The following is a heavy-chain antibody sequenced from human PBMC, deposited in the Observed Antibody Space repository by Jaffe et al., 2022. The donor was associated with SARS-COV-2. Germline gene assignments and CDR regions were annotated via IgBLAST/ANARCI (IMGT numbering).Heavy chain of an antibody. CDR3: AIDLEGIGSGGWYAGGGYYYGMDV. CDR1: GFTFSSYA. J-gene: IGHJ6*02. Sequence: EVQLLESGGGLVQPGGSLRLSCAASGFTFSSYAMSWVRQAPGKGLEWVSAISGSGGSTYYADSVKGRFTISRDNSKNTLYLQMNSLRAEDTAVYYCAIDLEGIGSGGWYAGGGYYYGMDVWGQGTTVTVSS. V-gene: IGHV3-23*01. D-gene: IGHD6-19*01. CDR2: ISGSGGST.